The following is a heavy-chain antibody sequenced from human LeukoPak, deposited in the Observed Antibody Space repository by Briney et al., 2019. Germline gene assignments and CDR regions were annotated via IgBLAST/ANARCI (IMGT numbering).Heavy chain of an antibody. CDR1: GFTFSSYG. CDR3: ARDLGYCSGGSCYRDYIDY. CDR2: ISSSSSYI. D-gene: IGHD2-15*01. Sequence: GGSLRLSCAASGFTFSSYGMNWVRQAPGKGLEWVSSISSSSSYIYYADSVKGRFTISRDNAKNSLYLQMNSLRAEDTAVYYCARDLGYCSGGSCYRDYIDYWGQGTLVTVSS. V-gene: IGHV3-21*01. J-gene: IGHJ4*02.